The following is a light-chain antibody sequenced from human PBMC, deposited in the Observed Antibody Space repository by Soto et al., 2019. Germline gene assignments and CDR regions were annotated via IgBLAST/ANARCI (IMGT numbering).Light chain of an antibody. V-gene: IGLV2-11*01. J-gene: IGLJ1*01. CDR2: DIS. CDR3: CSYAGSDSDV. CDR1: SYDVGDYKY. Sequence: QSALTQPRSVSGSPGQSVTISCTGTSYDVGDYKYVSWYRQLPGKAPKLIIYDISERPSGVPDRFSGSKSGNTASLTISGLQAEDEADYYCCSYAGSDSDVFGTGTKLTVL.